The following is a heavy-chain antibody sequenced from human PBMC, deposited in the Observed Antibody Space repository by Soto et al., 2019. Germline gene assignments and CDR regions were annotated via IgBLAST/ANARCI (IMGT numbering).Heavy chain of an antibody. V-gene: IGHV4-61*01. Sequence: SETLSLTCTVSGGSISSSNYFWGWIRQSPGKGLEWIGYIYYSGSANYNPSLKSRVTISMDTSKNQFSLKLSSVTAADTAVYYCARDDLRRSSGWLIYYGMDVWGRGTTVTVSS. CDR2: IYYSGSA. J-gene: IGHJ6*02. D-gene: IGHD3-10*01. CDR3: ARDDLRRSSGWLIYYGMDV. CDR1: GGSISSSNYF.